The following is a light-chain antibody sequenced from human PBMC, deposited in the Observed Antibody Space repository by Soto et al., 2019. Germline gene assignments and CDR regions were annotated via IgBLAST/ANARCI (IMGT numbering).Light chain of an antibody. CDR1: SGHSSYI. V-gene: IGLV4-60*02. Sequence: QLVLTQSSSASASLGSSVKLTCTLSSGHSSYIIAWHQQQPGKAPRYLMKLEGSGSYNKGSGVPDRFSGYSSGADRYLTISNLQFEDEADYYCETWDSNTRVFGEGTKLTVL. CDR2: LEGSGSY. CDR3: ETWDSNTRV. J-gene: IGLJ3*02.